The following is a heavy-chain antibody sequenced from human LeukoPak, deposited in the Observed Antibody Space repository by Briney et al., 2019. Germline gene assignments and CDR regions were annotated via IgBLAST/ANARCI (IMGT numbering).Heavy chain of an antibody. CDR2: IWYDGSNK. CDR1: GFTFSSYG. V-gene: IGHV3-33*01. CDR3: ARDGARTHGGGDY. J-gene: IGHJ4*02. Sequence: PGRSLRLSCAASGFTFSSYGMHWVRQAPGKGLEWVAVIWYDGSNKYYADSVKGRFTISRDNSKNTLYLQMNSLRAEDTAVYYCARDGARTHGGGDYWGQGTLVTVSS. D-gene: IGHD4-23*01.